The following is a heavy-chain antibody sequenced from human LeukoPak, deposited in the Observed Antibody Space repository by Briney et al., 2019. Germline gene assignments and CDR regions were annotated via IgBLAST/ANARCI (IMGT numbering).Heavy chain of an antibody. J-gene: IGHJ6*02. CDR2: ISSSGSTI. V-gene: IGHV3-11*01. Sequence: GGPVRLSCAASGFTFCTFWVSCLRGATGGAVVCVSYISSSGSTIYYADSVKGRFTISRDNAKNSLYLQMNSLRAEDTAVYYCARDQFSSSYYYYGMDVWGQGTTVTVSS. CDR3: ARDQFSSSYYYYGMDV. D-gene: IGHD6-13*01. CDR1: GFTFCTFW.